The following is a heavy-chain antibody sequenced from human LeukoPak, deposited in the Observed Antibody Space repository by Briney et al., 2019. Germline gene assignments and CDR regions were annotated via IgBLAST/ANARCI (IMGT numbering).Heavy chain of an antibody. Sequence: GGSLRLSCAASGFTFSSYTMSWVRQAPGGGLEWVSAISDSGGSAYYAGSVKGRFTISRDNSKNTLYLQMNSLRAEDTAVYYCAKARGWLQYNGGDYWGRGTLVTVSS. D-gene: IGHD5-24*01. CDR1: GFTFSSYT. J-gene: IGHJ4*02. CDR2: ISDSGGSA. CDR3: AKARGWLQYNGGDY. V-gene: IGHV3-23*01.